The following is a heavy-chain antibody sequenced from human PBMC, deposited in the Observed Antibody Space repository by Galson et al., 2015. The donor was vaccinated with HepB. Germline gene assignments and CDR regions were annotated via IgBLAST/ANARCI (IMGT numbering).Heavy chain of an antibody. D-gene: IGHD2-2*01. CDR3: ARDSKYYCSSTSCYQGAFDY. Sequence: SVKVSCKASGYTFTSYYMHWVRQAPGQGLEWMGIINPSGGSTSYAQKFQGRVTMTRDTSTSTVYMELSSLRSEDTAVYYCARDSKYYCSSTSCYQGAFDYWGQGTLVTVSS. CDR1: GYTFTSYY. V-gene: IGHV1-46*01. J-gene: IGHJ4*02. CDR2: INPSGGST.